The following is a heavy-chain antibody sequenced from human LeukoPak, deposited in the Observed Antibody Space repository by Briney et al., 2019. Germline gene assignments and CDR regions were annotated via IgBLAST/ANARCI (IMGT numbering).Heavy chain of an antibody. V-gene: IGHV3-11*06. J-gene: IGHJ3*02. CDR2: ISSSSHYI. CDR3: ARVIGELLSPDAFDI. CDR1: GFTFSDYY. Sequence: PGGSLRLSCAASGFTFSDYYMSWIRQAPGKGLEWVSSISSSSHYISSADSVKGRFTVSRDNARNSLYLQMNSLRAEDTAVYYCARVIGELLSPDAFDIWGQGTMVTVSS. D-gene: IGHD3-10*01.